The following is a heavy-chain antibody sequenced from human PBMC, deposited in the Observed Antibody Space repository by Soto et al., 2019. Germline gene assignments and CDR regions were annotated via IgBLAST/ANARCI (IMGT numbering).Heavy chain of an antibody. CDR3: ARANRGAYSGSHFGCCLD. D-gene: IGHD1-26*01. V-gene: IGHV3-48*02. CDR1: GFPFSRYS. CDR2: ISSSSSTI. Sequence: GGSLRLSCAASGFPFSRYSMNCVRQAPGKGLEWVSYISSSSSTIYYADSVKGRFTISRDNAKNSLYLQMHSLRDEDTAVYYCARANRGAYSGSHFGCCLDWGQGTLVTVSS. J-gene: IGHJ4*02.